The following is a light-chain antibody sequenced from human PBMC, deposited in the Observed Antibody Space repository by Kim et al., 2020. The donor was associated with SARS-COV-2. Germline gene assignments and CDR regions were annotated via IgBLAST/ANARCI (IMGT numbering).Light chain of an antibody. V-gene: IGLV6-57*01. CDR1: SGSFASNF. CDR3: QSVDGNNWV. CDR2: EDN. J-gene: IGLJ3*02. Sequence: NFMLTQPHSVSESPGKTVTISCTRSSGSFASNFVQWYQQRPGSSPTAVIFEDNQRPSGVPDRFSGSIDRSSNSASLTISGLRTDDEADYYCQSVDGNNWVFGGGTQLTVL.